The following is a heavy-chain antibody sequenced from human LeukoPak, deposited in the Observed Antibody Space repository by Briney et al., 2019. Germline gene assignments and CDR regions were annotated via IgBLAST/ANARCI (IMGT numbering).Heavy chain of an antibody. J-gene: IGHJ4*02. CDR3: ARSPRGNYFDS. CDR2: VYHGGTT. V-gene: IGHV4-30-2*01. Sequence: SQTLSLTCAVSGGSISSRDYAWNWIRQPPGKGLEWIGSVYHGGTTYYNPSLKSRVSISEDRSNNQFFLKLSSVTAADTAMYFCARSPRGNYFDSWGEGTLVTVSS. D-gene: IGHD6-25*01. CDR1: GGSISSRDYA.